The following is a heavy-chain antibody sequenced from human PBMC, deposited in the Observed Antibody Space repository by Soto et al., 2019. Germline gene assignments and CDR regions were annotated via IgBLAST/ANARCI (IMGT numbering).Heavy chain of an antibody. V-gene: IGHV4-59*01. J-gene: IGHJ3*02. CDR2: IFYSGTT. CDR1: GGSISSYF. D-gene: IGHD1-26*01. CDR3: ARGRGGTYDAFDI. Sequence: SENLSLTCTVSGGSISSYFWSWIRQSPGEGLEWIGYIFYSGTTNYSPSLKSRVTMSLGTAKNQFSLTLTSVTAADAAVYYCARGRGGTYDAFDIWGQGTMVTVSS.